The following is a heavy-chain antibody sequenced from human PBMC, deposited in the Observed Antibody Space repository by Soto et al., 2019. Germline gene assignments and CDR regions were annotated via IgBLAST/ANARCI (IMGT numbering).Heavy chain of an antibody. CDR1: GGSISSDY. CDR2: IFYSGST. V-gene: IGHV4-59*01. D-gene: IGHD3-10*01. J-gene: IGHJ5*02. Sequence: PSETLSLTCTVSGGSISSDYWRCIRRPPGEGRLWIVEIFYSGSTNYNPSLKSRVTISVDTSKNQFSLKLSSVTAADTAAYYCARTESIRVPTGGFDPWGQGTLVTVSS. CDR3: ARTESIRVPTGGFDP.